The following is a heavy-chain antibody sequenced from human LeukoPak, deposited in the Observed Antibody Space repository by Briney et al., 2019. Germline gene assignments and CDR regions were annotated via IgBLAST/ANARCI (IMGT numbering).Heavy chain of an antibody. CDR2: IYPGDSDA. CDR3: ARVVIPQPRHDFYDS. V-gene: IGHV5-51*01. Sequence: RGESLKISCKGSGYIFARFWIGWVRQMPGKGLEWMGIIYPGDSDATYSPSFQGQVTISADKSISIAYLQWSSLKASDTAIYYCARVVIPQPRHDFYDSWGQGTLVTVSS. J-gene: IGHJ1*01. CDR1: GYIFARFW. D-gene: IGHD3-22*01.